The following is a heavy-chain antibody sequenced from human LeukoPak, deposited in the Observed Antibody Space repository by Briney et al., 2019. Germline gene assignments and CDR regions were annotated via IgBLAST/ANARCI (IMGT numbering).Heavy chain of an antibody. CDR3: ARYDYGDYDGLDY. J-gene: IGHJ4*02. Sequence: NPSETLSLTCTVSGGSISSGGYYWSWIRQHPGKGLEWIGYIYYSGSTYYNPSLKSRVTISVDTSKNQFSLKLSSVTAADTAVYYCARYDYGDYDGLDYWGQGTLVTVSS. CDR2: IYYSGST. V-gene: IGHV4-31*03. D-gene: IGHD4-17*01. CDR1: GGSISSGGYY.